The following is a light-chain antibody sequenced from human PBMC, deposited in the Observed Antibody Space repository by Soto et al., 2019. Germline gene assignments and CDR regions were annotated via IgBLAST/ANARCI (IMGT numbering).Light chain of an antibody. CDR1: QGVGST. CDR2: DAS. J-gene: IGKJ4*02. CDR3: QHYKTWPLT. Sequence: VLTQYPATLSVSPGDRATLSCRASQGVGSTLAWYQQEPGQAPRLLIYDASTSATGIPARFSGDGSGTELTLTIRSLQSDDFAVYYCQHYKTWPLTFGGGTRVDI. V-gene: IGKV3-15*01.